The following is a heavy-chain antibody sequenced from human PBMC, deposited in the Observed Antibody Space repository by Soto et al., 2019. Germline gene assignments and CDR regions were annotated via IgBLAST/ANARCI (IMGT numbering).Heavy chain of an antibody. CDR1: GYTFTNYD. J-gene: IGHJ6*02. V-gene: IGHV1-8*01. CDR3: AKYMTTPGMDV. CDR2: MNPNSGNT. Sequence: QVQLVQSGAEVKKPGASVKVSCKASGYTFTNYDITWVRQATGQGLEWMGWMNPNSGNTAYAQKFQGRVTITTNTSTSTAYMELSSVRTEDTSVYYFAKYMTTPGMDVWGQGTTVTVSS. D-gene: IGHD1-1*01.